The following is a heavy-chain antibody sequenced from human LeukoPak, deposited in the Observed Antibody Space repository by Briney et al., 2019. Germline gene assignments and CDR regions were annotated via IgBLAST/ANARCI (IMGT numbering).Heavy chain of an antibody. V-gene: IGHV3-21*01. CDR3: ARDQNSYGYCYFDY. J-gene: IGHJ4*02. CDR2: ISRSSSYV. D-gene: IGHD5-18*01. CDR1: GFTVSRNY. Sequence: GGSLRLSCAASGFTVSRNYMNWVRQAPGKGLEWVSSISRSSSYVYYAASVKGRFTISRDNAKNSLYLQMNSLRAEDTAVYYCARDQNSYGYCYFDYWGQGTLVTASS.